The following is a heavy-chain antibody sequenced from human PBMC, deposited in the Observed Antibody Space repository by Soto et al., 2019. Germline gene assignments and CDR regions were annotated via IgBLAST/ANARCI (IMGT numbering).Heavy chain of an antibody. V-gene: IGHV1-69*13. CDR3: AIAARPGVEGGVYYYYGMDV. CDR2: IIPIFGTA. CDR1: GGTFSSYA. Sequence: SVKVSCKASGGTFSSYAISWVRQAPGQGLEWMGGIIPIFGTANYAQKFQGRVTITADESTSTAYMELSSLRSEGTAVYYCAIAARPGVEGGVYYYYGMDVWGQGTTVTVSS. D-gene: IGHD6-6*01. J-gene: IGHJ6*02.